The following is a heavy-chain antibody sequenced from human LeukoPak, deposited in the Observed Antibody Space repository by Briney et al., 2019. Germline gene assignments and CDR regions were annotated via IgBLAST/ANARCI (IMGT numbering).Heavy chain of an antibody. V-gene: IGHV1-18*01. Sequence: ASVKVSCKASGYTFTTYAMNWVRKAPGQGLEWMGWISTYDGDANYAQQLQGRVTMTTDTSTITAYMELRSLRSDDTAVYYCARAPSGFTYGPGDHWGQGTLVTVSS. CDR2: ISTYDGDA. CDR1: GYTFTTYA. J-gene: IGHJ4*02. D-gene: IGHD5-18*01. CDR3: ARAPSGFTYGPGDH.